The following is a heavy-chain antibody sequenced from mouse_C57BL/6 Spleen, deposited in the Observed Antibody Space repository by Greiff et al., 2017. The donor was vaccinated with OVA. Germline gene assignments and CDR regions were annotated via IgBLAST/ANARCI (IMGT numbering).Heavy chain of an antibody. V-gene: IGHV1-64*01. D-gene: IGHD6-1*01. CDR3: ARGQPLYAMDY. CDR1: GYTFTSYW. CDR2: IHPNSGST. J-gene: IGHJ4*01. Sequence: QVQLQQPGAELVKPGASVKLSCKASGYTFTSYWMHWVKQRPGPGLEWIGMIHPNSGSTNYNEKFKSKATLTVDKSSSTAYMQLSSLTSEDSAVYYCARGQPLYAMDYWGQGTSVTVSA.